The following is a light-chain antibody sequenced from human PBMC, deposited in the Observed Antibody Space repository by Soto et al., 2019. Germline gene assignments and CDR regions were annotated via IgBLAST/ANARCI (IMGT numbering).Light chain of an antibody. CDR3: CSYTTSTTYV. Sequence: QSALTQPASVSGSPGQSITNSCTGTVSDVGGYDSVSWYQQHPGRAPKLIIYGVNNRPSGVSNRFSASKSADTASLTISGLQAEDEANYYGCSYTTSTTYVFGTGTKVTVL. CDR1: VSDVGGYDS. V-gene: IGLV2-14*03. CDR2: GVN. J-gene: IGLJ1*01.